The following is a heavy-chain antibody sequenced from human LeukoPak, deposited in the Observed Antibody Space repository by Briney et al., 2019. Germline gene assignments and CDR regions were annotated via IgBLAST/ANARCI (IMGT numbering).Heavy chain of an antibody. CDR1: GYSISSGYY. J-gene: IGHJ5*02. Sequence: SETLSLTCIVSGYSISSGYYWGWIRQPPGKGLQWIGNIYHSGSTDYNPSLKSRVTISVDTSKNQFSLKLSSVTAADTAVYYCARALLTGYHRSYNWFDPWGQGTLVTVSS. V-gene: IGHV4-38-2*02. D-gene: IGHD3-9*01. CDR2: IYHSGST. CDR3: ARALLTGYHRSYNWFDP.